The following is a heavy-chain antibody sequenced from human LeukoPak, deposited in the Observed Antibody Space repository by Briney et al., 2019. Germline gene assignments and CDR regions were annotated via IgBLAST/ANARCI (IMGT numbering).Heavy chain of an antibody. CDR1: GFTFSTYA. CDR3: AKGHDSSGYYSYYFDY. J-gene: IGHJ4*02. D-gene: IGHD3-22*01. V-gene: IGHV3-23*01. Sequence: GGSLRLSCAASGFTFSTYAMSWVRQAPGKGLEWVSTISGSGGSTYYGDSVKGRFTISRDNSKNTLYLQMNSLRAEDTAVYYCAKGHDSSGYYSYYFDYWGQGTLATVSS. CDR2: ISGSGGST.